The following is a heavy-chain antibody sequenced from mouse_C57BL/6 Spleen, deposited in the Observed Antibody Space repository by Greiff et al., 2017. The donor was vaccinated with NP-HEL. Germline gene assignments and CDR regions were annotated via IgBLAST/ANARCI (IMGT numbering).Heavy chain of an antibody. CDR2: IYPGSGST. CDR3: ARTGGSRGYYFDY. V-gene: IGHV1-55*01. J-gene: IGHJ2*01. D-gene: IGHD1-1*01. Sequence: VQLQQPGAELVKPGASVKMSCKASGYTFTSYWITWVKQRPGQGLEWIGDIYPGSGSTNYNEKFKSKATLTVDTSSSTAYMQLSSLTSEDSAVYYCARTGGSRGYYFDYWGQGTTLTVSS. CDR1: GYTFTSYW.